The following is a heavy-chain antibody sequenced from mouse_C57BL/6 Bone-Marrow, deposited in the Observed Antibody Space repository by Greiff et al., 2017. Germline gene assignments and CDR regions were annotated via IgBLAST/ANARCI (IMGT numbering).Heavy chain of an antibody. J-gene: IGHJ3*01. CDR3: ARWDCYGSGYDAY. Sequence: QVQLKQPGAELVKPGASVKLSCKASGYTFTSYWMPWVKQRPGRGLEWIGRIDRNSGGTTYNEKFKSTATLTVDKPSSTAYMQLSCLTSEDSAVYYCARWDCYGSGYDAYWGQGTLVTVSA. CDR1: GYTFTSYW. V-gene: IGHV1-72*01. CDR2: IDRNSGGT. D-gene: IGHD1-1*01.